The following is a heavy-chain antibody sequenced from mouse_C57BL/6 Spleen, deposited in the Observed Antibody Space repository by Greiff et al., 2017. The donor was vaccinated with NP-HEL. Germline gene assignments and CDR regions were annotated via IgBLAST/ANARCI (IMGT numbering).Heavy chain of an antibody. D-gene: IGHD3-2*02. Sequence: EVQLQQSGPELVKPGASVKISCKASGYTFTDYYMNWVKQSPGKSLEWIGDINPNNGGTSYNQKFKGKATLTVDKSSSTAYMELRSLTSEDSAVYYCARETAQATYYYAMDDRGQGTSVTVSS. CDR2: INPNNGGT. CDR1: GYTFTDYY. J-gene: IGHJ4*01. CDR3: ARETAQATYYYAMDD. V-gene: IGHV1-26*01.